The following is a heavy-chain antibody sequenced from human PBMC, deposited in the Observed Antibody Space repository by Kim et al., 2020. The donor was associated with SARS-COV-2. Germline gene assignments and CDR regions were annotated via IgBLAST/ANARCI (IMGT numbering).Heavy chain of an antibody. CDR3: AKDVKTDHQYERAFDI. D-gene: IGHD3-3*01. J-gene: IGHJ3*02. V-gene: IGHV3-23*01. Sequence: GGSLRLSCAASGFTFSSYAMSWVRQAPGKGLEWVSAISGSGGSTYYADSVKGRFTISRDNSKNTLYLQMNSLRAEDTAVYYCAKDVKTDHQYERAFDIWGQGTMVTVSS. CDR2: ISGSGGST. CDR1: GFTFSSYA.